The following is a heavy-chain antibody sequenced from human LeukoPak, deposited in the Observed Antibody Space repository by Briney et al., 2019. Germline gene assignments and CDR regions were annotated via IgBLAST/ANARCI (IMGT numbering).Heavy chain of an antibody. Sequence: GGSLRLSCAASGFTFSHYAMSWVRQAPGKGLEWVSGISGSGANTYYADSVKGRFTISRDNSKNTLYLQMNSLRAEDTAVYYCAKGLRYFDWLPEDAFDIWGQGTMVTVSS. J-gene: IGHJ3*02. CDR2: ISGSGANT. CDR3: AKGLRYFDWLPEDAFDI. V-gene: IGHV3-23*01. D-gene: IGHD3-9*01. CDR1: GFTFSHYA.